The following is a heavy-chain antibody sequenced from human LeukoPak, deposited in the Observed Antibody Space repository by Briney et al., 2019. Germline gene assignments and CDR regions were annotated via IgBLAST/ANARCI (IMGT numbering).Heavy chain of an antibody. Sequence: QPGGSLRLSCAASGFTFSSYEMNWVRQAPGKGLEWVAFIRYEGSNKYYADSVKGRFTISRDNSKNTLYLQMNSLRAEDTAVYYCANGEGDCSIPCADYWGQGTLATVSS. J-gene: IGHJ4*02. CDR3: ANGEGDCSIPCADY. V-gene: IGHV3-30*02. D-gene: IGHD2-2*01. CDR2: IRYEGSNK. CDR1: GFTFSSYE.